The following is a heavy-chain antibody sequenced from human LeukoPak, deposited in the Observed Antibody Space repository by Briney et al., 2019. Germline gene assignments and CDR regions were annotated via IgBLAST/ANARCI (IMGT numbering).Heavy chain of an antibody. J-gene: IGHJ4*02. Sequence: GGSLRLSCVASGFTFSNYVMNWGRQAPGKGLQWVASISIGTGSTYYADFVKGRFTISRDTSRNTLYLQMNSLEIEDTAVYYCAKSGRATDYWGQGALVTVSS. V-gene: IGHV3-23*01. CDR1: GFTFSNYV. CDR3: AKSGRATDY. D-gene: IGHD3-10*01. CDR2: ISIGTGST.